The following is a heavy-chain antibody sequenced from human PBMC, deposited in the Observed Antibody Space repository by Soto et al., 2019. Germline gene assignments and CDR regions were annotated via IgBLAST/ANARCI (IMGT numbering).Heavy chain of an antibody. J-gene: IGHJ5*02. Sequence: XSVKVACKTSGYILSGYYMHWVRQAPGQGLEWMGWINPNSGVTSYAQKFQCRATMSRDTSITTVYMELRRLTSDDTAMYYCARDPVVADFWNPMWFAPWGQGTQVTV. CDR2: INPNSGVT. CDR3: ARDPVVADFWNPMWFAP. D-gene: IGHD3-3*01. CDR1: GYILSGYY. V-gene: IGHV1-2*02.